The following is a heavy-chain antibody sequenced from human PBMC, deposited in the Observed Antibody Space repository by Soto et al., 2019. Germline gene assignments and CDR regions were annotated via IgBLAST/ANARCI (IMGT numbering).Heavy chain of an antibody. Sequence: VQLEESGGGLVQPGESLRVSCAASGDSLSTYWMHWVRQAPGKGLVWVSRINSEGSIKNYADSVKGRFTISRDNAKNTLYLQMNSLRAEDTAVYHCVRVSGWYLVDPWGQGTLVTVSS. CDR3: VRVSGWYLVDP. J-gene: IGHJ5*02. D-gene: IGHD6-19*01. CDR2: INSEGSIK. CDR1: GDSLSTYW. V-gene: IGHV3-74*01.